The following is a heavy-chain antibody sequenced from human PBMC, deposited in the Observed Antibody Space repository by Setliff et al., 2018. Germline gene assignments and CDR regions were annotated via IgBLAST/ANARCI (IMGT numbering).Heavy chain of an antibody. D-gene: IGHD6-19*01. CDR1: GYTFTSYG. J-gene: IGHJ3*01. V-gene: IGHV1-18*01. CDR3: VREYSGGGLM. Sequence: GASVKVSCKASGYTFTSYGFSWVRQAPGQGLEWMGWISAYNGNTNYGKKYQGRVTMTTDTSTNTVYMELRSLRSDDTAVYFCVREYSGGGLMWGQGTMVTGS. CDR2: ISAYNGNT.